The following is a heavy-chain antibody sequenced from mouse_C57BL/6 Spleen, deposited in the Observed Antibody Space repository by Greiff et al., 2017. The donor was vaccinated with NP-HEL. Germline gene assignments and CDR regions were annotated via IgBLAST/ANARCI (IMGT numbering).Heavy chain of an antibody. D-gene: IGHD3-2*02. J-gene: IGHJ3*01. V-gene: IGHV2-6-1*01. CDR3: ARHEGSSGYPAWFAY. CDR1: GFSLTSYG. Sequence: QVQLQQSGPGLVAPSQSLSITCTVSGFSLTSYGVHWVRQPPGKGLEWLVVIWSDGSTTYNSALKSRLSISKDNSKSQVFLKMNSLQTDDTAMYYCARHEGSSGYPAWFAYWGQGTLVTVSA. CDR2: IWSDGST.